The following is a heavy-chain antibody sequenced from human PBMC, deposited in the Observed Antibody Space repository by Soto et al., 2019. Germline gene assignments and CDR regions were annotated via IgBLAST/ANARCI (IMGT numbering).Heavy chain of an antibody. CDR3: AILRLELAASYRDFEY. J-gene: IGHJ4*02. CDR2: ISYDGSNK. CDR1: GFTFSSYG. V-gene: IGHV3-30*03. Sequence: PGGSLRLSCPSPGFTFSSYGMTLVSQAPGNGLDLVAVISYDGSNKYYAESVKGRFTSSRDNSKNTMYQQVNSMRAEDTALYYGAILRLELAASYRDFEYWGQGTLVTVFS. D-gene: IGHD6-13*01.